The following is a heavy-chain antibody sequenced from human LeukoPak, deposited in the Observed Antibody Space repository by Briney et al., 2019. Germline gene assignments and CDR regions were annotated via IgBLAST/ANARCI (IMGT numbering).Heavy chain of an antibody. V-gene: IGHV3-30*18. CDR2: ISYDGSNK. D-gene: IGHD2-15*01. CDR1: GGSFSGYY. CDR3: AKDPYLYCSGGSCYPNWFDP. Sequence: LSLTCAVYGGSFSGYYWSWIRQPPGKGLEWVAVISYDGSNKYYADSVKGRFTISRDNSKNTLYLQMNSLRAEDTAVYYCAKDPYLYCSGGSCYPNWFDPWGQGTLVTVSS. J-gene: IGHJ5*02.